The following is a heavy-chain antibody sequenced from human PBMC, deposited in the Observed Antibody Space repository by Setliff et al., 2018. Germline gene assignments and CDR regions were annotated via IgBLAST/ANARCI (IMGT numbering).Heavy chain of an antibody. D-gene: IGHD6-13*01. CDR3: VKELAAAANYYYYYGMDV. Sequence: PGGSLRLSCAASGFTFSNYAMSWVRRAPGKGLAWVSGITGGGGSTYYADPVKGRFTISRDNSKNTLYLQMNSLRAEDTAVYYCVKELAAAANYYYYYGMDVWGQGTTVTVSS. J-gene: IGHJ6*02. CDR2: ITGGGGST. V-gene: IGHV3-23*01. CDR1: GFTFSNYA.